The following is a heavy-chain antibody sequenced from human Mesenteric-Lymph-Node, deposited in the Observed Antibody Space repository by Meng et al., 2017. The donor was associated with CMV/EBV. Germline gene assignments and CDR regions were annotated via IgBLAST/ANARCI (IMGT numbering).Heavy chain of an antibody. CDR3: ARDYYGSAEF. CDR1: GYTFANSG. CDR2: ISPYTGKT. V-gene: IGHV1-18*01. Sequence: KVSCKASGYTFANSGITWVRQAPGQGLEWMGWISPYTGKTDYAQKFQGRVALTTDTSTTTAYMELRSLRSDDTAVYYCARDYYGSAEFWGQGTLVTVSS. D-gene: IGHD3-10*01. J-gene: IGHJ1*01.